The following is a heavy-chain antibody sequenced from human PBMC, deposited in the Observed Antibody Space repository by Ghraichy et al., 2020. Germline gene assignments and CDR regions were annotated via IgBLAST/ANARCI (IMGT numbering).Heavy chain of an antibody. D-gene: IGHD3-10*01. CDR3: ARRDRGGPEYYYYGMDV. Sequence: SETLSLTCAVSGGSISSVGYSWSWIRQPPGKGLEWIGFIYQSGNTHYNLSLKSRVTMSVDRSKNQFSLKLNSVTAADTAVYYCARRDRGGPEYYYYGMDVWGQGTTVTVSS. CDR1: GGSISSVGYS. J-gene: IGHJ6*02. V-gene: IGHV4-30-2*01. CDR2: IYQSGNT.